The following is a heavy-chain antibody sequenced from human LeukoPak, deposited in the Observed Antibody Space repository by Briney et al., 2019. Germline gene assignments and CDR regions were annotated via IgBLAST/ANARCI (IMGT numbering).Heavy chain of an antibody. V-gene: IGHV1-18*04. Sequence: ASVKVSCKASGYTFTGYYMHWVRQAPGQGLEWMGWISAYNGNTNYAQKLQGRVTMTTDTSTSTAYMELRSLRSDDTAVYYCARVPHAFDIWGQGTMVTVSS. CDR3: ARVPHAFDI. CDR1: GYTFTGYY. CDR2: ISAYNGNT. J-gene: IGHJ3*02.